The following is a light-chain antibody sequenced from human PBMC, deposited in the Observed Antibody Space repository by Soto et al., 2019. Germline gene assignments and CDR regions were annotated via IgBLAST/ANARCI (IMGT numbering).Light chain of an antibody. CDR2: AAS. V-gene: IGKV1-12*01. Sequence: DIQMTQSPSSVSASVGDRVTITCLASQGIAKWLAWYQQKPGKAPKLLIYAASSLQSGVPSRFSGSGSGTDFTLTIGSLQPDDFATYYCQQSYSTPITFGQGTRLEIK. J-gene: IGKJ5*01. CDR3: QQSYSTPIT. CDR1: QGIAKW.